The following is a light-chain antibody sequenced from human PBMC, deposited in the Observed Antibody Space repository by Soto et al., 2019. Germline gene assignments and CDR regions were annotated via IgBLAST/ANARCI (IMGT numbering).Light chain of an antibody. J-gene: IGLJ1*01. CDR3: SSYTSSSTYV. CDR2: DVS. Sequence: QSVLTXPASVSGSPGQSITISCTGTSSDVGGYNYVSWYQQHPGKAPKLMIYDVSNRPSGVSNRFSGSKSGNTASLTISGLQAEDEADYSCSSYTSSSTYVFGTGTKVTVL. CDR1: SSDVGGYNY. V-gene: IGLV2-14*01.